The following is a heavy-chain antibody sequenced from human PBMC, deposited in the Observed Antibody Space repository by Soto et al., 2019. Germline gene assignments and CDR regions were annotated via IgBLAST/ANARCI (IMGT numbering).Heavy chain of an antibody. CDR2: ITSKAAGGTT. CDR3: TPGGLPEAAKGYFYCAMDV. J-gene: IGHJ6*02. D-gene: IGHD6-13*01. V-gene: IGHV3-15*07. Sequence: EVQLVESGGGLVEPGGSLRLSCAASGFTFTNAWMNWVRQAPGRALEWVGRITSKAAGGTTDYAAPVKGRFSISRDDSKSTLYLQMNSLKAEDTAVYYSTPGGLPEAAKGYFYCAMDVGGQWTTVTVSS. CDR1: GFTFTNAW.